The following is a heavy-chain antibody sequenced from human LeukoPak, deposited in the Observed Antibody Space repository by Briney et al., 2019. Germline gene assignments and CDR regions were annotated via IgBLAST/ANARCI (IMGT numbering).Heavy chain of an antibody. Sequence: ASVKVSCKASGGTFSSYAICWVRQAPGQGLEWMGGIIPIFGTANYAQKFQGRVTITADKSTSTAYMDLSRLRSEGTAVYYCARGRHYGDYVSWGQGTLVTVSS. J-gene: IGHJ4*02. CDR3: ARGRHYGDYVS. CDR1: GGTFSSYA. V-gene: IGHV1-69*06. D-gene: IGHD4-17*01. CDR2: IIPIFGTA.